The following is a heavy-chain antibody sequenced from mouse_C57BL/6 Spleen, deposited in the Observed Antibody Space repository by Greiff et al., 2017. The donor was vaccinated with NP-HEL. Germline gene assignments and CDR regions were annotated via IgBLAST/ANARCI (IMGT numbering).Heavy chain of an antibody. CDR1: GFTFSSYA. CDR2: ISDGGSYT. Sequence: DVKLVESGGGLVKPGGSLKLSCAASGFTFSSYAMSWVRQTPEQRLEWVATISDGGSYTYYPDNLKGRFTISRDNAKNNLYLQMSHLKSEDTAIYYCARDYYGSSAWDDWGQGTSVTVSS. V-gene: IGHV5-4*01. CDR3: ARDYYGSSAWDD. D-gene: IGHD1-1*01. J-gene: IGHJ4*01.